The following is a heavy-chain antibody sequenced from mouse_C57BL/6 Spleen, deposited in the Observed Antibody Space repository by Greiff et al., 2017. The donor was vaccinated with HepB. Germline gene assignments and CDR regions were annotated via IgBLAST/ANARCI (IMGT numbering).Heavy chain of an antibody. J-gene: IGHJ3*01. CDR1: GYSITSGYD. CDR2: ISYSGST. Sequence: EVQVVESGPGMVKPSQSLSLTCTVTGYSITSGYDWHWIRHFPGNKLEWMGYISYSGSTNYNPSLKSRISITHDTSKNHFFLKLNSVTTEDTATYYCARDSNSAWFAYWGQGTLVTVSA. D-gene: IGHD2-5*01. CDR3: ARDSNSAWFAY. V-gene: IGHV3-1*01.